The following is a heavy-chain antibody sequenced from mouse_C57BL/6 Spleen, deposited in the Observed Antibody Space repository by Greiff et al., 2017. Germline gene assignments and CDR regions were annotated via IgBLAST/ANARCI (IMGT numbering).Heavy chain of an antibody. V-gene: IGHV1-55*01. Sequence: VQLQQPGAELVKPGASVKMSCKASGYNFTSYWITWVKQRPGQGLEWIGDIYPGSGSTNYNEKFKSKATLTGDTSSSTAYMQLSSLTSEDSAVYYCARSTVVAKDWYFDVWGTGTTVTVSS. CDR1: GYNFTSYW. J-gene: IGHJ1*03. CDR2: IYPGSGST. CDR3: ARSTVVAKDWYFDV. D-gene: IGHD1-1*01.